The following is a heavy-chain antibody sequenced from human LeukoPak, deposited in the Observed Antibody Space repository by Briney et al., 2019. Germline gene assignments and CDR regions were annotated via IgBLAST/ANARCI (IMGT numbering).Heavy chain of an antibody. D-gene: IGHD3-22*01. CDR3: ARDPNYYDSSTEGNGDY. J-gene: IGHJ4*02. CDR1: GFTFSSYA. Sequence: GGSLRLSCAASGFTFSSYAMHWVRQAPGKGLEWVAVISYDGSNKYYADSVKGRFTISRDNAKNSLYLQMNSLRAEDTAVYYCARDPNYYDSSTEGNGDYWGQGTLVTVSS. V-gene: IGHV3-30*04. CDR2: ISYDGSNK.